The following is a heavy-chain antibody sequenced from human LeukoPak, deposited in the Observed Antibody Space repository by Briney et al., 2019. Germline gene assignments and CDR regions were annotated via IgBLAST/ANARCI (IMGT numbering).Heavy chain of an antibody. Sequence: KSSETLSLTCAVSGGSISSGGYSWSWIRQPPGKGLEWIVYIYHSGSTYYNPSLKSRVTISVDRSKNQFSLKLSSVTAADTAVYYCARQYSGDSRSPFFDYWGQGTLVTVSS. J-gene: IGHJ4*02. CDR3: ARQYSGDSRSPFFDY. D-gene: IGHD5-18*01. CDR2: IYHSGST. V-gene: IGHV4-30-2*01. CDR1: GGSISSGGYS.